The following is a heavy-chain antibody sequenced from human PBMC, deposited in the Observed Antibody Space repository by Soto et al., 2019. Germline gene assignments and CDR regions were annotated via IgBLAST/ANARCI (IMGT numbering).Heavy chain of an antibody. CDR3: AKASYYDFWSGYFDY. CDR1: GFTFSSYA. J-gene: IGHJ4*02. CDR2: ISGSGGST. V-gene: IGHV3-23*01. D-gene: IGHD3-3*01. Sequence: EVQLLESGGGLLQPGGSLRLSCAASGFTFSSYAMSWVRQAPGKGLEWVSAISGSGGSTYYADSVKGRFTISRDNSKNTLYLQMNSLRAEDTAVYYCAKASYYDFWSGYFDYWGQGTLVTVSS.